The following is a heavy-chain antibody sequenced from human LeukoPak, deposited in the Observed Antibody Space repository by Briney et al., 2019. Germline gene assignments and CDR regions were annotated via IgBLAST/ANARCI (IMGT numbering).Heavy chain of an antibody. CDR1: GYTFTSYY. CDR3: ARGAYSYWGSRVAY. CDR2: INPNSGDT. D-gene: IGHD7-27*01. J-gene: IGHJ4*02. V-gene: IGHV1-2*02. Sequence: ASVKLSCKASGYTFTSYYMHWVRQAPGQGLEWMGWINPNSGDTNYAQKFQGRVTMTSDTSISTAYMELSRLTSDDTAVYYCARGAYSYWGSRVAYWGQGTLVIVS.